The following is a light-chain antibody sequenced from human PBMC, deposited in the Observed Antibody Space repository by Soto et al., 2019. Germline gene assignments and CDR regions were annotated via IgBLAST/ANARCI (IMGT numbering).Light chain of an antibody. V-gene: IGLV1-40*01. CDR2: GNK. Sequence: QSVLTQPPSVSGALGQRVTISCTGSGLNIGAGYDVHWYQQLPGTAPKVVIYGNKIRPSGVPDRFSGSKSGTSASLAITGLQAEDEAEYYCQSFDAGVSVYVFVPGTKLTVL. CDR3: QSFDAGVSVYV. J-gene: IGLJ1*01. CDR1: GLNIGAGYD.